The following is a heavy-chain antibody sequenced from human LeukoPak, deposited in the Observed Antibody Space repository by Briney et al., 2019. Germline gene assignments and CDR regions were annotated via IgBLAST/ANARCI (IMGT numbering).Heavy chain of an antibody. J-gene: IGHJ4*02. CDR1: GFIFSRYG. D-gene: IGHD1-26*01. CDR2: IVYDGSNK. V-gene: IGHV3-30*03. Sequence: PGRSLRLSCAASGFIFSRYGMHWVRQAPGKGLEWVAVIVYDGSNKYYADSVKGRFTISRDNAKNTLSLQMNSLRAEDTAVYYCARGGLRGATPDYWGQGTLVTVSS. CDR3: ARGGLRGATPDY.